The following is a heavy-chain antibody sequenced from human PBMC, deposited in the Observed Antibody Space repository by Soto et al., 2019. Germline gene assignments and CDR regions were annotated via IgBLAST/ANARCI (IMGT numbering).Heavy chain of an antibody. Sequence: GGSLRLSCAASGFTFSNAWMSWVRQAPGKGLEWVGRIKSKTDGGTTDYAAPVKGRFTISRDDSKNTLYLQMNSLKTEDTAVYYCTTVSSEYSGYLPPYYYMDVWGKGTTVTVSS. CDR3: TTVSSEYSGYLPPYYYMDV. J-gene: IGHJ6*03. V-gene: IGHV3-15*01. CDR2: IKSKTDGGTT. D-gene: IGHD5-12*01. CDR1: GFTFSNAW.